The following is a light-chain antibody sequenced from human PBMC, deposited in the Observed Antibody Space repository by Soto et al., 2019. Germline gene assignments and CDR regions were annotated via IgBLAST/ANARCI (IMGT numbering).Light chain of an antibody. Sequence: QSVLTQPPSASGTPGQTIAISCSGGSSNIGSHTVNWYQQLPGTAPRLLIYSNTQPPSGGPDRFSGCKTVTSASLAISGLQSEYEGDYYCAAWDDGLDGVVFGGGTKLTVL. V-gene: IGLV1-44*01. CDR2: SNT. J-gene: IGLJ2*01. CDR3: AAWDDGLDGVV. CDR1: SSNIGSHT.